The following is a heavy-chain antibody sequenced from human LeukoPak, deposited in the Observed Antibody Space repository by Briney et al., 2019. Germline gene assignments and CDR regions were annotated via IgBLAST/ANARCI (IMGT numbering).Heavy chain of an antibody. CDR1: GYTFTSYD. Sequence: GASVKVSCKASGYTFTSYDINWVRQATGQGLEWMGWMNPNSGNTGYAQKFQGRVTMTRNTSISTAYMELSSLRSEDTAVYFCARLYYDILTAIRNWGQGTLVTVSS. CDR3: ARLYYDILTAIRN. V-gene: IGHV1-8*01. CDR2: MNPNSGNT. J-gene: IGHJ4*02. D-gene: IGHD3-9*01.